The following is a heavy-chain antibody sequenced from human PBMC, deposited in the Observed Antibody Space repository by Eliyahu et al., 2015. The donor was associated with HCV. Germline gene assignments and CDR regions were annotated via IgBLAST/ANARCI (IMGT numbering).Heavy chain of an antibody. CDR1: GFTFSSYG. CDR2: IXYDGSKK. J-gene: IGHJ4*02. CDR3: ARDLAADYFDY. V-gene: IGHV3-33*01. D-gene: IGHD3-16*01. Sequence: QVQLVESGGGVVQPGRSLRLXCTAXGFTFSSYGMHWVRQAPGKGLEWVAVIXYDGSKKYYADSVKGRFTISRDNSKNTLYLQMNSLRAEDTAVYYCARDLAADYFDYWGQGTLVTVSS.